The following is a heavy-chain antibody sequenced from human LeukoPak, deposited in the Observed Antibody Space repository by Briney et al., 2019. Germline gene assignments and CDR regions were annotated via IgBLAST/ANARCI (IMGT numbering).Heavy chain of an antibody. CDR1: GGSFSDYY. J-gene: IGHJ4*02. Sequence: PSETLSLTCTVSGGSFSDYYWSWIRQPPGKGLEWIGYIYYSGSTNYNPSLKSRVTISVDTSKNQFSLKLSSVTAADTAVYYCARILPAAIEPYYFDYWGQGTLVTVSS. D-gene: IGHD2-2*02. CDR2: IYYSGST. CDR3: ARILPAAIEPYYFDY. V-gene: IGHV4-59*01.